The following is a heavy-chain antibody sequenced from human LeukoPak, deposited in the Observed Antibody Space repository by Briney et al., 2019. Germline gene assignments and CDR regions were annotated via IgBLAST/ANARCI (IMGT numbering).Heavy chain of an antibody. D-gene: IGHD1-26*01. J-gene: IGHJ4*02. Sequence: PSETLSLTCTVSGGYISCYYWSWIRQPPGKGLEWIGYIYYSGSTNYNPSLKSRVTISVDTSKNQFSLKLSSVTAADTAVYYCARGEDSGSYYWGQGTLVTVSS. CDR3: ARGEDSGSYY. V-gene: IGHV4-59*01. CDR2: IYYSGST. CDR1: GGYISCYY.